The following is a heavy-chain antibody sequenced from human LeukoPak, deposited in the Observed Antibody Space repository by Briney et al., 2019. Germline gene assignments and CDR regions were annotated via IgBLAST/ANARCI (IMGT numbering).Heavy chain of an antibody. Sequence: PSQTLSLTCAVSGGSISSGGYSWSWIRQPPGTGLEWIGYIYESGSTYYNPSLKSRVTISVDRSKNQFSLKLSSVTAADTAVYYCARGLTYYYDSSGYYIDAFDIWGQGTMVTVSS. J-gene: IGHJ3*02. CDR3: ARGLTYYYDSSGYYIDAFDI. CDR1: GGSISSGGYS. D-gene: IGHD3-22*01. CDR2: IYESGST. V-gene: IGHV4-30-2*01.